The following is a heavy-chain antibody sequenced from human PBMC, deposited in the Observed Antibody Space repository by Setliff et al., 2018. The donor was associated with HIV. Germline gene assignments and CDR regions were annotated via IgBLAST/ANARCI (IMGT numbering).Heavy chain of an antibody. CDR2: IYHSGST. V-gene: IGHV4-34*01. Sequence: PSETLSLTCAVYGGSFSGYYWNWIRQPPGKGLDWIGSIYHSGSTYYNPSLKSRVTISVDTSKNQFSLKLSSLTAADTAVYYCARQIWNESPGYGFDPWGQGTLVTVSS. CDR1: GGSFSGYY. CDR3: ARQIWNESPGYGFDP. J-gene: IGHJ5*02. D-gene: IGHD3-22*01.